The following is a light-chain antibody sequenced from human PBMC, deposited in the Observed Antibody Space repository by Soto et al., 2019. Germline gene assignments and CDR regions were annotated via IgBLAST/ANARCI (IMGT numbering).Light chain of an antibody. V-gene: IGKV3-20*01. CDR1: RSVSSSY. J-gene: IGKJ1*01. CDR3: QQYTTSSWT. CDR2: GAS. Sequence: EIVLTQSPGTLSLSQGERATLSCRASRSVSSSYLAWYQQKPGQAPRLLIYGASSRATGIPDRFSGSGSGTDFTLTISRLEPEDFAVYYCQQYTTSSWTFGQGTKVDIK.